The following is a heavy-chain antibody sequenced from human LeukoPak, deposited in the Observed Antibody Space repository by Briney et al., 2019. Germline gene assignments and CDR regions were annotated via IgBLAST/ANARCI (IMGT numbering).Heavy chain of an antibody. CDR3: VTYYFDSSGPKKNY. J-gene: IGHJ4*02. CDR1: GGSFSGYY. D-gene: IGHD3-22*01. V-gene: IGHV4-34*01. Sequence: PSETLSLTCAVYGGSFSGYYWSWIRRPPGKGLEWIGEINHSGSTNYNPSLKSRVTISVDTSKKQFSLKLSSETAADTAVYYCVTYYFDSSGPKKNYWGQGTLVTVSS. CDR2: INHSGST.